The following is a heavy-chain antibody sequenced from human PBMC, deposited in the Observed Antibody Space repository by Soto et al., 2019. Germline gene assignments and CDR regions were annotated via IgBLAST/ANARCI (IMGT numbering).Heavy chain of an antibody. J-gene: IGHJ4*02. D-gene: IGHD3-22*01. CDR3: ARTPDSSGYYFDY. V-gene: IGHV4-39*01. CDR2: IFYSGST. CDR1: GGSITNSGYY. Sequence: SETLSLTCTVSGGSITNSGYYWGWVRQPPGKGLEWIGSIFYSGSTHYKPSLQSRVTISGDTSKNQFSLKLSSVTAADTAVYYCARTPDSSGYYFDYWGQGTQVT.